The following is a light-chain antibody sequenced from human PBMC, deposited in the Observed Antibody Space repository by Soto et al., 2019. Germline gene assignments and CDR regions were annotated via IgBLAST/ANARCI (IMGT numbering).Light chain of an antibody. CDR2: AAS. J-gene: IGKJ1*01. CDR1: QAISNY. Sequence: DIQMTQSPSSLSASAGDRVTITCRASQAISNYLAWYQQKPGKVPKLLIYAASSLQSGVPSRFSGSGSGTDFILTIRSLQPEDVATYYCQKYNTVPWTFGQGTKVEIK. CDR3: QKYNTVPWT. V-gene: IGKV1-27*01.